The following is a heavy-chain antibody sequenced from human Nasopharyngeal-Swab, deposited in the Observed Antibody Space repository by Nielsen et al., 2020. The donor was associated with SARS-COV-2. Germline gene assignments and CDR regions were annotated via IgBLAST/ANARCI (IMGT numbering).Heavy chain of an antibody. J-gene: IGHJ3*01. CDR1: GGSISSSSYY. V-gene: IGHV4-39*01. CDR3: ARHLRRWLQLRLDALYL. Sequence: SETLSLTCTVSGGSISSSSYYWGWIRQPPGKGLEWIGSIYYSGSTYYNPSLKSRVTISVDTSKNQFSLKLSSVTAADTAVYCCARHLRRWLQLRLDALYLWCQWTLFPVSS. CDR2: IYYSGST. D-gene: IGHD5-24*01.